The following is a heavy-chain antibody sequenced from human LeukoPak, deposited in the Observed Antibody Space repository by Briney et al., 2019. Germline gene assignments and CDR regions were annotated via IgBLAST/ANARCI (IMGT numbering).Heavy chain of an antibody. CDR1: GFTFSTYS. CDR2: ISSSGTYI. V-gene: IGHV3-21*01. CDR3: ARGDYYDSSGPN. D-gene: IGHD3-22*01. J-gene: IGHJ4*02. Sequence: NPGGSLRLSCAASGFTFSTYSMNWVRQAPGKGLEWVSGISSSGTYIYYADSVKGRFTISRDNAKNSLYLQMNSLRVEDTAVYYCARGDYYDSSGPNWGQGTLVTVSS.